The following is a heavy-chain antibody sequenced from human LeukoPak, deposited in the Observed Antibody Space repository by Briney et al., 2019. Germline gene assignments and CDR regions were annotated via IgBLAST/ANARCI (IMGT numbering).Heavy chain of an antibody. CDR1: GYTYNSYW. CDR3: ATRDGYNLLS. Sequence: GESLKISCKGSGYTYNSYWIGWVRQMPGKGLEWIGIIYPIESKTKYSQSFEGQVTISADKSINTAYLQWISLKASDTAMCFCATRDGYNLLSWGQGTLVTVSS. V-gene: IGHV5-51*01. J-gene: IGHJ4*02. CDR2: IYPIESKT. D-gene: IGHD5-24*01.